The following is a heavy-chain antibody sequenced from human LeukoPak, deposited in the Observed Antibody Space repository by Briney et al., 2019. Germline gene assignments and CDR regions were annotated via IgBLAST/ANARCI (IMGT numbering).Heavy chain of an antibody. Sequence: GGSLRLSCAASGFTFGSYAMSWVRQAPGKGLEWVSAISGSGGSTYYADSVKGRFTISRDNSKNTLYLQMNSLRAEDTAVYYCAKLLQWLDAFDIWGQGTMVTVSS. J-gene: IGHJ3*02. CDR1: GFTFGSYA. D-gene: IGHD6-19*01. CDR2: ISGSGGST. CDR3: AKLLQWLDAFDI. V-gene: IGHV3-23*01.